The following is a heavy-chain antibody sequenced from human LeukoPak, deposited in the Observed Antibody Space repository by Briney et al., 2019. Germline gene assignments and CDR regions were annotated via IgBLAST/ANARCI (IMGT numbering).Heavy chain of an antibody. J-gene: IGHJ4*02. V-gene: IGHV1-18*01. CDR2: ISAYKGDT. D-gene: IGHD2-15*01. CDR3: ARVNDVAVVAAAAPHFEH. CDR1: GYTFISYG. Sequence: ASVKVSCKPSGYTFISYGISWVRQAPGQGREWVGWISAYKGDTDYAQKFKGRVAMTTDTSTNTVYMELRSLTSDDTAVYYCARVNDVAVVAAAAPHFEHWGQGTLVTVSS.